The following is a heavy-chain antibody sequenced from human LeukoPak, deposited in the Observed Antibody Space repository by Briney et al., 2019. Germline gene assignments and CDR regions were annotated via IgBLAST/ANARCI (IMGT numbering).Heavy chain of an antibody. J-gene: IGHJ4*02. CDR3: ARDQGDSSGYQQFFDY. CDR1: GYTFTGYY. Sequence: GASVKVSCKASGYTFTGYYMHWVRQAPGQGLEWMGIINPSGGSTSYAQKFQGRVTMTRDTSTSTVYMELSSLRSEDTAVYYCARDQGDSSGYQQFFDYWGQGTLVTVSS. V-gene: IGHV1-46*01. CDR2: INPSGGST. D-gene: IGHD3-22*01.